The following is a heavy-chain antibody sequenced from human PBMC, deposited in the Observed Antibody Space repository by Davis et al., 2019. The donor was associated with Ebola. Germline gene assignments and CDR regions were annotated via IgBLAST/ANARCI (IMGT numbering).Heavy chain of an antibody. CDR1: GGSISSYY. J-gene: IGHJ6*02. D-gene: IGHD3-9*01. CDR2: IYYSGST. Sequence: SETLSLTCTVSGGSISSYYWSWIRQPPGKGLEWIGYIYYSGSTNYNPSLKSRVTISVDTSKNQFSLKLSSVTAADTAVYYCARARNFYDILTGYYYYYGMDVWGQGTTVTVSS. V-gene: IGHV4-59*12. CDR3: ARARNFYDILTGYYYYYGMDV.